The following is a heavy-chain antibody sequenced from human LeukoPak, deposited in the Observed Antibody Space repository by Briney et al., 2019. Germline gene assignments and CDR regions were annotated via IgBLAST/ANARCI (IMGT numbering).Heavy chain of an antibody. J-gene: IGHJ4*02. V-gene: IGHV4-39*07. D-gene: IGHD1-7*01. Sequence: KPSETLSLTCTVSGGSISSSSYYWGWIRQPPGKGLEWIGSIYYSGSTYYNPSLKSRVTISVDTSKNQFSLKLSSVTAADTAVYYCASIGITGTRIDYWGQGTLVTVSS. CDR1: GGSISSSSYY. CDR3: ASIGITGTRIDY. CDR2: IYYSGST.